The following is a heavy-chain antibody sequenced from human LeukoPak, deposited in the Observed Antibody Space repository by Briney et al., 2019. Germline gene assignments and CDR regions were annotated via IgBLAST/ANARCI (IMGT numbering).Heavy chain of an antibody. CDR2: ISSSGSTI. Sequence: HPGGSLRLSCAASGFTFSSYEMNSVRQAPGKGLEWVSYISSSGSTIYYADSVKGRFTISRDNAKNSLYLQMNSLRAEDTAVYYCARAYSYGIFYFDYWGQGTLVTVSS. CDR1: GFTFSSYE. V-gene: IGHV3-48*03. D-gene: IGHD5-18*01. J-gene: IGHJ4*02. CDR3: ARAYSYGIFYFDY.